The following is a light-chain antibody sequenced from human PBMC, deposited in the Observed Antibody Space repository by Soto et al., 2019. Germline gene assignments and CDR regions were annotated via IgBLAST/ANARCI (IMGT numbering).Light chain of an antibody. CDR1: SSDVGGYNY. CDR2: EVT. Sequence: QSVLTQPPSASGSPGQSVTISCTGTSSDVGGYNYVSWYQQYPGKAPKLLIFEVTYRPSGVSNRFSGSKSGSTASLTISGLQAEDEADYYCSSYTTSSTLVFGAGTKLTVL. CDR3: SSYTTSSTLV. J-gene: IGLJ3*02. V-gene: IGLV2-14*01.